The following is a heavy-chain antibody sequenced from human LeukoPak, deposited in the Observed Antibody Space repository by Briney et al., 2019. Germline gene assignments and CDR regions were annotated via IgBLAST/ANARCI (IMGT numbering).Heavy chain of an antibody. Sequence: SETLSLTCTVSGGSISSYYWSWIRQPPGKGLEWIGYIYYSGSTNYNPSLKSRVTISVDTSKNQFSLKLSSVTPEDTAVYYCARGMYIYGFDYWGQGTLITVSS. J-gene: IGHJ4*02. CDR2: IYYSGST. CDR3: ARGMYIYGFDY. CDR1: GGSISSYY. D-gene: IGHD5-18*01. V-gene: IGHV4-59*12.